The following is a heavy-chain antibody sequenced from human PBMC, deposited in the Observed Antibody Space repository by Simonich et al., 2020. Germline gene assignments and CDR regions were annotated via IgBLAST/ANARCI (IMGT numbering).Heavy chain of an antibody. J-gene: IGHJ3*02. Sequence: GGGLVQPGGSLRLSCAASGFTFSSYAMSWVRQAPGKGLEWVSAISGSGGSNYYADSVKGRFTISRDNSKNTLYLQMNSLRAEDTAVYYCAKDLGERITMIVVVIDAFDIWGQGTMVTVSS. D-gene: IGHD3-22*01. CDR2: ISGSGGSN. V-gene: IGHV3-23*01. CDR1: GFTFSSYA. CDR3: AKDLGERITMIVVVIDAFDI.